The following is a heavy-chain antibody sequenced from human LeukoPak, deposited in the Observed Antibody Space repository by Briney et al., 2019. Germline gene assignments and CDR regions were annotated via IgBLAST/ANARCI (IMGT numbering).Heavy chain of an antibody. CDR2: IYYSGNT. V-gene: IGHV4-39*01. CDR3: ARPGYSSGWGWYFDL. Sequence: PSETLSLTCTVSGGSISSSSYYWGWIRQPPGKGLEWIGSIYYSGNTYYNPSLKSRVTISLDTSQNQFSLKLSSVTAADTAVYYCARPGYSSGWGWYFDLWGRGTLVTVSS. CDR1: GGSISSSSYY. D-gene: IGHD6-19*01. J-gene: IGHJ2*01.